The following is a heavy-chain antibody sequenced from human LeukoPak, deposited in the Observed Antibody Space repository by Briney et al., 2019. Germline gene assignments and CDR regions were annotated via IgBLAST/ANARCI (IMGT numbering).Heavy chain of an antibody. CDR1: GFTFSSYW. J-gene: IGHJ2*01. D-gene: IGHD6-13*01. CDR2: ISSDGSST. V-gene: IGHV3-74*01. Sequence: GGSLRLSCAASGFTFSSYWMHWVRQAPGKGLVWVSLISSDGSSTTYADSVKGRFTISRDNAKNTLNPQMNSLRAENTAVYYCARRRLPAADPCYFNLWGRGPLVTVS. CDR3: ARRRLPAADPCYFNL.